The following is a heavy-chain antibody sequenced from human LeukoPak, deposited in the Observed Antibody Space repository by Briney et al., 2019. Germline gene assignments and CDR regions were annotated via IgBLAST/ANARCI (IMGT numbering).Heavy chain of an antibody. J-gene: IGHJ4*02. CDR2: ICPDGTAT. CDR3: VRDFRSADY. CDR1: GFTFSTYC. Sequence: GGSLRLSCAASGFTFSTYCMHWVRQAPGKGPMWVSRICPDGTATNYADSVKARFIISRDNARNTVYLQMNSLRVEDTAVYYCVRDFRSADYWGQGTLVTVPS. V-gene: IGHV3-74*01.